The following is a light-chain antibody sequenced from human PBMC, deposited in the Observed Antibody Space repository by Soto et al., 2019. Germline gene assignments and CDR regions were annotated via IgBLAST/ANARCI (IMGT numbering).Light chain of an antibody. Sequence: EIVMTQSPATLSVSPGERATLSCRASQSVDSDLAWYQQKPGQAPRLLIDGASTRATGIPVRFSGSGSGTEFILTIDSLQFEDVAVYCCQQYTTWPYTFGQGTSLEIK. J-gene: IGKJ2*01. CDR3: QQYTTWPYT. V-gene: IGKV3-15*01. CDR2: GAS. CDR1: QSVDSD.